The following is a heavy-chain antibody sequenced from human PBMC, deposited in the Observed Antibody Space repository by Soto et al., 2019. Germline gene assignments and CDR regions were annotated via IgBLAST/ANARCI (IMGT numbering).Heavy chain of an antibody. J-gene: IGHJ6*02. V-gene: IGHV1-3*01. D-gene: IGHD1-26*01. CDR1: GYTVTIYA. Sequence: AAVKVSRTAAGYTVTIYAMTWVRQAPGQTLEWMGWINAGNGNTKYSQKFQGRFTITRDTSASTAYMELRSLKSGDTAVFYCARPSGTYPPSRYYYGLDVWGQGTTVTASS. CDR2: INAGNGNT. CDR3: ARPSGTYPPSRYYYGLDV.